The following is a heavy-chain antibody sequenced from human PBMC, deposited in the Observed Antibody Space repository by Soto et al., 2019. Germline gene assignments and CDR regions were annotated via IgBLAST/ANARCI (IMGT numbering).Heavy chain of an antibody. V-gene: IGHV5-51*01. J-gene: IGHJ6*02. CDR1: GYSFTSYW. CDR3: ARQGVSSGYYPYYYYYGMGV. CDR2: IYPGDSDT. Sequence: RGESLKISCKGSGYSFTSYWIGWVRQMPGKGLEWMGIIYPGDSDTRYSPSFQGQVTISADKSISTAYLQWSSLKASDTAMYYCARQGVSSGYYPYYYYYGMGVWGQGTTVTVSS. D-gene: IGHD3-22*01.